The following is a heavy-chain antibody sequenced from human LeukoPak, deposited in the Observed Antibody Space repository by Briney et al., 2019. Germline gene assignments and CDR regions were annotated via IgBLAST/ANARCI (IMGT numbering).Heavy chain of an antibody. CDR2: ILTSAQIT. J-gene: IGHJ4*01. Sequence: HPGGSLRLSCAASGFTFSNYAMSWVRQAPGKGLEWVSAILTSAQITYFADSVKGRFTISRDNSKNTLYLQMNSLRAEDTAVYYCARDHPPYCSDTSCYPFHYW. CDR3: ARDHPPYCSDTSCYPFHY. D-gene: IGHD2-2*01. V-gene: IGHV3-23*01. CDR1: GFTFSNYA.